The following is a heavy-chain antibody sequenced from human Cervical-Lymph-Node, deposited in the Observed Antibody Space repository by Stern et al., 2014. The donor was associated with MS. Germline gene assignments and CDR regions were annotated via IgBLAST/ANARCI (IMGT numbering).Heavy chain of an antibody. CDR3: AREVAGHRLGMMDV. Sequence: QLVQSGAEVKKPGASVKVSCKASGYTFTTYYMPWVRQAPGQGLEWMGIINPSGGSTSYAQKFQGRVTMTRDTSTSTVYMEVSSLRSEDTAVYYCAREVAGHRLGMMDVWGQGTTVTVSS. V-gene: IGHV1-46*01. CDR1: GYTFTTYY. CDR2: INPSGGST. D-gene: IGHD6-19*01. J-gene: IGHJ6*02.